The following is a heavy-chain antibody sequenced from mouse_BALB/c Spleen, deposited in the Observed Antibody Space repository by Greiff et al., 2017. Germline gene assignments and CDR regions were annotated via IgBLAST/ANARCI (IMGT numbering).Heavy chain of an antibody. CDR2: ISSGGST. CDR1: GFTFSSYA. J-gene: IGHJ4*01. Sequence: EVPVVQSGGGLVKPGGSLKLSCAASGFTFSSYAMSWVRQTPEKRLAWVASISSGGSTYYPDSVKGRFTISRDNARNILYLQMSSLRSEDTAMYYCAREESYPYAMDYWGQGTSVTVSS. D-gene: IGHD3-3*01. V-gene: IGHV5-6-5*01. CDR3: AREESYPYAMDY.